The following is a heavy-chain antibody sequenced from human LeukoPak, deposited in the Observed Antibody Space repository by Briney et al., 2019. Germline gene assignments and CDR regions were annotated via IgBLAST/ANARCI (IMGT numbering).Heavy chain of an antibody. V-gene: IGHV3-23*01. CDR2: ISGSGGST. CDR1: GFTFSSYA. Sequence: GGSLRLSCAASGFTFSSYAMSWVRQAPGKGLEWVSAISGSGGSTYYADSVKGRFTISRDNSKNTLYLQMNSLRAEDTAVYYCAKGEDYHYYYGMDVWGQGTTVTVSS. J-gene: IGHJ6*02. CDR3: AKGEDYHYYYGMDV.